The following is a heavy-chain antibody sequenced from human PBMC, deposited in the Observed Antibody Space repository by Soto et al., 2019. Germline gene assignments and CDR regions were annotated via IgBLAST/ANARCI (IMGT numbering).Heavy chain of an antibody. CDR2: IYNDGTYS. CDR1: GFIFKMYW. V-gene: IGHV3-74*01. D-gene: IGHD3-10*01. Sequence: GGSLRRSCAASGFIFKMYWMHWVRQSPGKGLVWISRIYNDGTYSDYADSVRGRFTISRDNVNDTLYLQMNNLRAEDSGLYYCARGPRPISTGTGAYWGQGTQVTVSS. J-gene: IGHJ4*02. CDR3: ARGPRPISTGTGAY.